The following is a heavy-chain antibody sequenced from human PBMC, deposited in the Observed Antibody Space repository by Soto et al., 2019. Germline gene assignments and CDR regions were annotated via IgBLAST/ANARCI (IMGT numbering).Heavy chain of an antibody. V-gene: IGHV1-69*06. CDR2: IIPVFNAA. Sequence: QVQLVQSGAEVKKPGSSVRVSCKVSGGTFSSHTFTWVRQAPGQGLEWMGEIIPVFNAANYAQRFQDRVTKTENRSETTVCWERSRLTSADSATNYCAVIETLTFDNTRGTDLDFWGQGTLVIVSS. D-gene: IGHD2-21*01. J-gene: IGHJ4*02. CDR1: GGTFSSHT. CDR3: AVIETLTFDNTRGTDLDF.